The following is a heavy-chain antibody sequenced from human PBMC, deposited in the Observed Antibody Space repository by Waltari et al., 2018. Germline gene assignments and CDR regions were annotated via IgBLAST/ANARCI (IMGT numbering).Heavy chain of an antibody. CDR2: IRYDGSNK. V-gene: IGHV3-30*02. CDR3: AKGLRGAVNVPFDY. CDR1: GFTFSSYG. Sequence: QVQLVESGGGVVQPGGSLRLSCAASGFTFSSYGMHWVRQAPGKGMEWVAFIRYDGSNKYYADSVKGRFTISRDNSKNTLYLQMNSLRAEDTAVYYCAKGLRGAVNVPFDYWGQGTLVTVSS. D-gene: IGHD3-16*01. J-gene: IGHJ4*02.